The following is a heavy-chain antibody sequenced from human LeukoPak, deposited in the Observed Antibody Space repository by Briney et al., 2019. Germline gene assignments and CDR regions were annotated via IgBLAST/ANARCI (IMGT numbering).Heavy chain of an antibody. J-gene: IGHJ4*02. CDR1: GFTFSSYS. Sequence: GGSLRLSCAASGFTFSSYSMNWVRQAPGKGLEWVSSISSSSSYIYYADSVKGRFTISRDNAKNSLYLQMNSLRAEDTAVYYCARDLEFDGSSSGWSYFDYWGQGTLVTVSS. D-gene: IGHD6-19*01. V-gene: IGHV3-21*01. CDR3: ARDLEFDGSSSGWSYFDY. CDR2: ISSSSSYI.